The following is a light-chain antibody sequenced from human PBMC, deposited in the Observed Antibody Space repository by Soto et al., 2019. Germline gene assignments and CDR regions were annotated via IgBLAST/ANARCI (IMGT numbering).Light chain of an antibody. Sequence: QSALTQPASVSGSPGQSITISCTGTSSDVGGYNYVSWYQQHPSKAPKLMIYEVSNRPSGVSNRFSGSKSCNPASLTISGLQADDEGDYYCSSYTSSSTPWVFGGGTKLTVL. CDR3: SSYTSSSTPWV. V-gene: IGLV2-14*01. CDR2: EVS. J-gene: IGLJ3*02. CDR1: SSDVGGYNY.